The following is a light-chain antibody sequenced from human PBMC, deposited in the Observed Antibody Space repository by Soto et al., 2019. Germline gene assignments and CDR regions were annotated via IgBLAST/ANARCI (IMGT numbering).Light chain of an antibody. CDR2: KAS. CDR1: QSISSW. V-gene: IGKV1-5*03. Sequence: DIQMTQSPSTLSASVGDRVTITCRASQSISSWLAWYQQKPGKAPKLLIYKASSLQSGVPSRFSGSGSGTECTLTISSLQPDDFATYYCHQYKTYWTFGQGTKVEMK. J-gene: IGKJ1*01. CDR3: HQYKTYWT.